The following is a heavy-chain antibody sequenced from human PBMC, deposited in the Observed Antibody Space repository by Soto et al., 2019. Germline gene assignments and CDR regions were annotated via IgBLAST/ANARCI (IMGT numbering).Heavy chain of an antibody. V-gene: IGHV3-53*01. D-gene: IGHD5-12*01. J-gene: IGHJ6*02. CDR2: IYSGGST. Sequence: GGSLRLSCAASGFTVSSNYMSWVRQAPGKGLEWVSVIYSGGSTYYADSVKGRFTISRDNSKNTLYLQMNSLRAEDTAVYYCARSVDRYYYGMDVWGQGTTVTVSS. CDR3: ARSVDRYYYGMDV. CDR1: GFTVSSNY.